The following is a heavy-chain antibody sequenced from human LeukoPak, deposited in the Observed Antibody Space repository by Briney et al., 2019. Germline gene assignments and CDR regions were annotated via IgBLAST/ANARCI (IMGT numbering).Heavy chain of an antibody. CDR3: AREWGNTYYDFWSGSAAYYYFDY. J-gene: IGHJ4*02. CDR2: MNTNTGNP. V-gene: IGHV7-4-1*02. Sequence: ASVKVSCKASGYTFTSYAMNWVRQAPGQALEWMGWMNTNTGNPTYAQGFTGRFVFSLDTSVSTAYLQISSLKAEDTAVYYCAREWGNTYYDFWSGSAAYYYFDYWGQGTLVTVSS. D-gene: IGHD3-3*01. CDR1: GYTFTSYA.